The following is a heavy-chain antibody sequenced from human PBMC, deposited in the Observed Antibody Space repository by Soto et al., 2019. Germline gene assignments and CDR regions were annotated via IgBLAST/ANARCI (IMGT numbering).Heavy chain of an antibody. D-gene: IGHD4-4*01. J-gene: IGHJ4*02. Sequence: QVQLVQSGAEVKKPGASVKVSCKASGYTFTNYAISWVRQAPGQGLEWMGWINVYNGNTKYAQKFQGRVTMTTDTSTSTVYMELRSLTSDDTAAYYCARDGVAVTTGISGYWGQGTLVTVSS. CDR3: ARDGVAVTTGISGY. V-gene: IGHV1-18*01. CDR2: INVYNGNT. CDR1: GYTFTNYA.